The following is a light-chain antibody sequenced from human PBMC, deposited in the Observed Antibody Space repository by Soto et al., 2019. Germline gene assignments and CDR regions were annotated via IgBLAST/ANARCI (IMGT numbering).Light chain of an antibody. CDR3: LQHSSYPFT. V-gene: IGKV1-17*01. CDR1: QGVRNS. J-gene: IGKJ3*01. CDR2: EIS. Sequence: DIQMTQSPSSLSASAGDSVTITCRASQGVRNSLDWYQQKPGKAPKRLIYEISSLQGGVPSRFSGTGSGTEFTLTISSLQPEDFATYYCLQHSSYPFTFGPGTKVDIK.